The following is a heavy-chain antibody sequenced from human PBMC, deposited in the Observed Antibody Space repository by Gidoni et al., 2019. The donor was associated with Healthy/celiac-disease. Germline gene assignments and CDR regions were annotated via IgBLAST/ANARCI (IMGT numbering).Heavy chain of an antibody. Sequence: EVQLGQSGAEVKKPGESLKISCKGSGCSFTSYWIGWVSQMPGKGLEWMGIIYPGDSDTRYSPSFQGQVTISAEKSISTAYLQWSSLKASDTAMYYCARPLTYYYDSSGYSGHAFDIWGQGTMVTVSS. CDR1: GCSFTSYW. D-gene: IGHD3-22*01. CDR2: IYPGDSDT. CDR3: ARPLTYYYDSSGYSGHAFDI. V-gene: IGHV5-51*01. J-gene: IGHJ3*02.